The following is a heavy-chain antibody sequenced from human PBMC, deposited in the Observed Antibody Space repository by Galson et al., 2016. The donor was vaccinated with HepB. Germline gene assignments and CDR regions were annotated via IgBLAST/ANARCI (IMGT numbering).Heavy chain of an antibody. CDR3: ARLMGFDSSGL. CDR2: IDPSDSET. D-gene: IGHD3-22*01. CDR1: GYSFTTYW. V-gene: IGHV5-10-1*01. Sequence: QSGAEVKKPGESLRISCKGSGYSFTTYWISWVRQMPGKGLEWMGRIDPSDSETNYSPSFEGHVTMSVDKSISTAYLQWSSLKASDAALYYCARLMGFDSSGLWGQGTLVIVS. J-gene: IGHJ4*02.